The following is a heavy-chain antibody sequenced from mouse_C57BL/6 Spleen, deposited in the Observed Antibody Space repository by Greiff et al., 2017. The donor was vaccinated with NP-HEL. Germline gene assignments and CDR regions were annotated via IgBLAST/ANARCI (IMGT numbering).Heavy chain of an antibody. V-gene: IGHV5-17*01. D-gene: IGHD2-12*01. J-gene: IGHJ4*01. CDR2: ISSGSSTI. Sequence: EVKLQESGGGLVKPGGSLKLSCAASGFTFSDYGMHWVRQAPETGLEWVAYISSGSSTIYYADTVKGRFTISRDNAKNTLFLQMTSLRSEDTAMYYCARTTNYYAMDYWGQGTSVTVSS. CDR3: ARTTNYYAMDY. CDR1: GFTFSDYG.